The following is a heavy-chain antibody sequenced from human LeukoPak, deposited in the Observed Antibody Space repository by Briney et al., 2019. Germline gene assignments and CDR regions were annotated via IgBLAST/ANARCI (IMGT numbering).Heavy chain of an antibody. V-gene: IGHV3-30-3*02. CDR2: ISYDGSSK. CDR3: TEERDRDGYFRY. J-gene: IGHJ4*02. D-gene: IGHD2-8*01. Sequence: PGGSLRLSCAASGFTFSNSAMHWVRQAPGKGLEWMTFISYDGSSKYYADAAKGRFTISRDNSENTLYLEMSSLGLQDTAVYYCTEERDRDGYFRYWGQGTLVTVSS. CDR1: GFTFSNSA.